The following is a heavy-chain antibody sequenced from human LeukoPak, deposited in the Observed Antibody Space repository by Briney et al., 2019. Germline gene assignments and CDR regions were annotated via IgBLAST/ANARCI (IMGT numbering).Heavy chain of an antibody. Sequence: GGSLRLSCAASGFTFSSCAMSWVRQAPGKGLEWVSGVSSSGVSTNYADSLKGRFTIPRDNSKNTLYLQRNSLTAEDPAVYYCAKRGSGWYWDDYWGQGTLVTVSS. CDR1: GFTFSSCA. CDR2: VSSSGVST. V-gene: IGHV3-23*01. J-gene: IGHJ4*02. D-gene: IGHD6-19*01. CDR3: AKRGSGWYWDDY.